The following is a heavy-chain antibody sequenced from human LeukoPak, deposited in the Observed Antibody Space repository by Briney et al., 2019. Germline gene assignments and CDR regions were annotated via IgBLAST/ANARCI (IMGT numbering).Heavy chain of an antibody. CDR3: ARKGSSSSFDY. V-gene: IGHV4-34*01. Sequence: SETLSLTCAVYGGSFSGYSWNWIRQPPVKGLEWIGEINHSGGTNYNPSLKSRVTISVDTSKKQFSLKLSSVTAADTAVYYCARKGSSSSFDYWGQGTLVTVSS. J-gene: IGHJ4*02. CDR2: INHSGGT. CDR1: GGSFSGYS. D-gene: IGHD6-6*01.